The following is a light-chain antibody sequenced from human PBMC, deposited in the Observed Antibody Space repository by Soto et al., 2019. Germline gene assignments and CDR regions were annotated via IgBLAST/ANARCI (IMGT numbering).Light chain of an antibody. V-gene: IGLV3-21*02. J-gene: IGLJ2*01. CDR1: IIGSSS. CDR2: DDT. Sequence: SYELTQPPSMSVAPGQTASVTCGGDIIGSSSVHWYQQKPGQAPVLVVYDDTERPSGTPERFSGSNSGNTATLSITRVEAGDEADYYCQVWDSSNAHPIFGGGTKVTVL. CDR3: QVWDSSNAHPI.